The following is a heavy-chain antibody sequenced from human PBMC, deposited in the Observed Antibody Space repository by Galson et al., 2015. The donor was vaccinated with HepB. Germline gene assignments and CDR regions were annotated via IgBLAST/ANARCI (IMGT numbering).Heavy chain of an antibody. Sequence: SETLSLTCAVYGGSFSGYYWSWIRQPPGKGLEWIGEINHSGSTDYNPSLKSRVTISVDTSKNQFSLKLSSVTAADTAVYYCARDRIAAAGQYSSGWLNWGQGTLVTVSS. D-gene: IGHD6-13*01. V-gene: IGHV4-34*01. CDR2: INHSGST. J-gene: IGHJ4*02. CDR1: GGSFSGYY. CDR3: ARDRIAAAGQYSSGWLN.